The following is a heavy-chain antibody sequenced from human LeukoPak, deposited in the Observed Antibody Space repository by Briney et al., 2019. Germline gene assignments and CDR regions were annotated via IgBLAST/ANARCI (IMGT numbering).Heavy chain of an antibody. D-gene: IGHD3-3*01. CDR3: ATGIGRDGVVIPYDY. V-gene: IGHV3-11*01. CDR1: GFTFSDYY. Sequence: GGSLRLSCAASGFTFSDYYMSWIRQAPGKGLEWVSYISSSGSTIYYADSVKGRFTISRDNAKNPLYLQMNSLRAEDTAVYYCATGIGRDGVVIPYDYWGQGTLVTVSS. J-gene: IGHJ4*02. CDR2: ISSSGSTI.